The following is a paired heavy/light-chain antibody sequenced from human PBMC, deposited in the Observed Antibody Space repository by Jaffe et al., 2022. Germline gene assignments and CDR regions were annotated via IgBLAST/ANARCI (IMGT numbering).Light chain of an antibody. J-gene: IGKJ1*01. Sequence: DIVMTQSPDSLAVSLGERATINCKSSQSVLYSSNNKNYLAWYQQKPGQPPKLLIYWASTRESGVPDRFSGSGSGTDFTLTISSLQAEDVAVYYCQQYYSTLSFGQGTKVEIK. CDR1: QSVLYSSNNKNY. V-gene: IGKV4-1*01. CDR3: QQYYSTLS. CDR2: WAS.
Heavy chain of an antibody. Sequence: QVQLVESGGGLVKPGGSLRLSCAASGFTFSDYYMSWIRQAPGKGLEWVSYISSSGSTIYYADSVKGRFTISRDNAKNSLYLQMNSLRAEDTAVYYCARDKETLYYDFWSGYYPIPQIMDVWGKGTTVTVSS. CDR1: GFTFSDYY. D-gene: IGHD3-3*01. CDR2: ISSSGSTI. V-gene: IGHV3-11*01. J-gene: IGHJ6*03. CDR3: ARDKETLYYDFWSGYYPIPQIMDV.